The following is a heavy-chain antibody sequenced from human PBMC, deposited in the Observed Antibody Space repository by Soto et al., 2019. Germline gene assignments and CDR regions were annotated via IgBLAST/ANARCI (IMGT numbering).Heavy chain of an antibody. CDR3: ARDRDPGWYEEYYYYYMDV. CDR1: GYTFTSYG. J-gene: IGHJ6*03. Sequence: ASVKVSCKASGYTFTSYGISWVRQAPGQGLEWMGWISAYNGNTNYAQKLQGRVTMTTDTSTSTAYMELRSLRSDDTAVYYCARDRDPGWYEEYYYYYMDVWGKGTTVTVSS. D-gene: IGHD6-19*01. CDR2: ISAYNGNT. V-gene: IGHV1-18*01.